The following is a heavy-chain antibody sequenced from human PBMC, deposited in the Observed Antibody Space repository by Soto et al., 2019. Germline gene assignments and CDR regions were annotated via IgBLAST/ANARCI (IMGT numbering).Heavy chain of an antibody. J-gene: IGHJ3*02. V-gene: IGHV3-30*18. CDR1: GFTFSSYG. CDR2: ISYDGSNK. D-gene: IGHD3-10*01. Sequence: GSLRLSCAASGFTFSSYGMHWVRQAPGKGLEWVAVISYDGSNKYYADSVKGRFTISRDNSKNTLYLQMNSLRAEDTAVYYCAKDQGYYGSSLAFDIWRQGTMVTVS. CDR3: AKDQGYYGSSLAFDI.